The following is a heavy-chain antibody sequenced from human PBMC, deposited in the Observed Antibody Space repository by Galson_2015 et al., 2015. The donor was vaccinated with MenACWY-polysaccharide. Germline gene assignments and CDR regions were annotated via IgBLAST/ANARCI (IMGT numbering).Heavy chain of an antibody. Sequence: SLRLSCAASGFTFSSYAIHWVRQAPGEGLEWVAVISYDASNRYYRDSVKGRFTLSRDNSKNTVFLEMNSLRAEDTGVYYCARDYCSRTSCSGMDVWGQGTTVTVSS. V-gene: IGHV3-30-3*01. CDR3: ARDYCSRTSCSGMDV. J-gene: IGHJ6*02. CDR2: ISYDASNR. D-gene: IGHD2-2*01. CDR1: GFTFSSYA.